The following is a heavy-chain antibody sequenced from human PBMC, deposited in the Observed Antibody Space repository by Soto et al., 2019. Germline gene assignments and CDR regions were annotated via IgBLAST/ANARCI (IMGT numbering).Heavy chain of an antibody. D-gene: IGHD6-19*01. CDR2: IYYSGST. J-gene: IGHJ4*02. V-gene: IGHV4-59*08. Sequence: SETLSLTCTVSGGSISSYYWSWIRQPPGKGLEWIGYIYYSGSTNYNPSLKSRVTISVDTSKNQFSLKLSSVTAADTAVYYCARHGYSSGSLYYFDYWGQGTLVTVSS. CDR1: GGSISSYY. CDR3: ARHGYSSGSLYYFDY.